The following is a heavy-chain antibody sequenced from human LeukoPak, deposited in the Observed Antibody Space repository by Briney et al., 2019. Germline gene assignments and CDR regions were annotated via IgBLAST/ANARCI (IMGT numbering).Heavy chain of an antibody. D-gene: IGHD1-1*01. J-gene: IGHJ4*02. V-gene: IGHV3-21*04. CDR2: ISSSSSYI. CDR3: AKTGNPATGDY. CDR1: GFTFSSYS. Sequence: GGSLRLSCAASGFTFSSYSMNWVRQAPGKGLEWVSSISSSSSYIYYADSVKGRFTISRDNSKNTLYLQMNSLRAEDTAVYYCAKTGNPATGDYWGQGTLVTVSS.